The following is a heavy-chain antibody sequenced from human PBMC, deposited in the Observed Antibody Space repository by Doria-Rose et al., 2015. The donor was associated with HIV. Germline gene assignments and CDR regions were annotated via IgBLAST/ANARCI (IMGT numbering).Heavy chain of an antibody. V-gene: IGHV2-26*01. D-gene: IGHD6-13*01. CDR3: ARIKSSRWYHKYYFDF. J-gene: IGHJ4*02. CDR1: GVSLSSPGMG. CDR2: IFSDDER. Sequence: QITLKGSGPVLVKPTETLTLTCTVSGVSLSSPGMGVSWIRQPPGKALEWLANIFSDDERSYNTSLKSRLTISRGTSKSQVVLTMTDMDPVDTATYYCARIKSSRWYHKYYFDFWGQGTLVIVSA.